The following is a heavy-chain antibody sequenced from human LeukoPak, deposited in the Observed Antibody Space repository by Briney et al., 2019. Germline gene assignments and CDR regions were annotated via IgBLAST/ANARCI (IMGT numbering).Heavy chain of an antibody. V-gene: IGHV4-59*01. CDR1: GGSISSYY. Sequence: SETLSLTCTVSGGSISSYYWSWIRQPPGKGLEWIGYIYYSGSTNYNPSLKSRVTISVDTSKNQFSLKLSSVTAADTAVYYCARSQYYYDGSGYYTGHVDYWGQGTLVTVSS. D-gene: IGHD3-22*01. CDR3: ARSQYYYDGSGYYTGHVDY. CDR2: IYYSGST. J-gene: IGHJ4*02.